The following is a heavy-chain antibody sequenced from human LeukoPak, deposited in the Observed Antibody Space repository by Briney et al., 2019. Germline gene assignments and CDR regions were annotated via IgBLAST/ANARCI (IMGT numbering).Heavy chain of an antibody. D-gene: IGHD3-10*01. V-gene: IGHV4-38-2*02. J-gene: IGHJ3*02. Sequence: KSSETLSLTCTVSDYSVSSGYGYYWGWIRQPPGKGPEWIGNIYHSGITYYNHFNSSLKSRVTISIDTSKNQFSLRLTSVTAADTAVYYCAKSNGYGLIDIWGQGTMVTVSS. CDR1: DYSVSSGYGYY. CDR2: IYHSGIT. CDR3: AKSNGYGLIDI.